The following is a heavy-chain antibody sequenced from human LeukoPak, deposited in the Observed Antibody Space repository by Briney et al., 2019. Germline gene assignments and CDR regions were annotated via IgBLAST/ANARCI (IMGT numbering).Heavy chain of an antibody. CDR3: ARSPFGVPAADYYFDY. Sequence: TLSLTCPVSGGSISSGGYYWSWIRQHPGKGLEWIGYIYYSGSTYYNPFLKSRVTISVDTSKNQFSLKLSSVTAADTAVYYCARSPFGVPAADYYFDYWGQGTLVTVSS. CDR2: IYYSGST. D-gene: IGHD2-2*01. CDR1: GGSISSGGYY. V-gene: IGHV4-31*03. J-gene: IGHJ4*02.